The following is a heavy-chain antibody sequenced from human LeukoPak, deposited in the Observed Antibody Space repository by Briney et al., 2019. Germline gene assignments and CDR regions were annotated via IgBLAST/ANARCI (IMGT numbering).Heavy chain of an antibody. CDR2: ISFDGGDI. V-gene: IGHV3-30*18. Sequence: GGSLRLSCAASGFTFSSYGMHWVRQAPGKGLEWVTVISFDGGDIYYADSVKGRFTISRDNSKNTLYLQMNSLRPEDTAVYYCAKDAARVSADYYFDYWGQGTLVTVSS. CDR1: GFTFSSYG. J-gene: IGHJ4*02. CDR3: AKDAARVSADYYFDY. D-gene: IGHD2-2*01.